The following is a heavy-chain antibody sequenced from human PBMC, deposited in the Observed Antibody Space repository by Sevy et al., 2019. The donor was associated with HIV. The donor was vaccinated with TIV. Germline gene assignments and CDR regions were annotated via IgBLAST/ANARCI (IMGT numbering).Heavy chain of an antibody. CDR3: ARIATGHTFGLPDF. D-gene: IGHD1-1*01. J-gene: IGHJ4*02. Sequence: GGSLRLSCAASGFTFNRYWMHWVRQAPGKGPVWLARIDGDGSATTYTDSVKGRFTISRDNAQDTLYLQMNSLRTEDTAIYYCARIATGHTFGLPDFWGQGTLVTLSS. CDR2: IDGDGSAT. V-gene: IGHV3-74*01. CDR1: GFTFNRYW.